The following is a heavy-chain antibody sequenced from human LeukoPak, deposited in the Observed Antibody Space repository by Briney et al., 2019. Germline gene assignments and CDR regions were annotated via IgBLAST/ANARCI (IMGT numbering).Heavy chain of an antibody. J-gene: IGHJ4*02. CDR1: GYTFTSYG. Sequence: ASVKVSCKASGYTFTSYGISWVRQAPGQGLEWMGWVSAYNGNTNYAQKLQGRVTMTTDTSTSTAYMELRSLRSDDTAVYYCASRVRGSGWYVFDYWGQGTLVTVSS. CDR2: VSAYNGNT. V-gene: IGHV1-18*01. D-gene: IGHD6-19*01. CDR3: ASRVRGSGWYVFDY.